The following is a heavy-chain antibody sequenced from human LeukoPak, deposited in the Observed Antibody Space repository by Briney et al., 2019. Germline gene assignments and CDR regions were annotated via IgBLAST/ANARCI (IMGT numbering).Heavy chain of an antibody. V-gene: IGHV3-74*01. CDR3: ARDTYSIAE. CDR1: GFTFSNYW. J-gene: IGHJ4*02. Sequence: GGSLRLSCAASGFTFSNYWMHWVRHAPGKGLVWVSLIHSDGGTTNYADSVKGRFTISRDYAKNTLYLQMNSLRVEDTAVYYCARDTYSIAEWGQGTLVTVSS. D-gene: IGHD1-26*01. CDR2: IHSDGGTT.